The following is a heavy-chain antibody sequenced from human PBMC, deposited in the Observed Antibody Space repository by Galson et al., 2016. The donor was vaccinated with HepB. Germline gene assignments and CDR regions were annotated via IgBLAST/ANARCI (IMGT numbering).Heavy chain of an antibody. V-gene: IGHV3-11*04. J-gene: IGHJ4*02. D-gene: IGHD6-6*01. CDR1: GFTFSDYY. CDR3: ARDLRRSSSSSDY. CDR2: ISSSGSTI. Sequence: SLRLSCAASGFTFSDYYMSWIRQAPGKGLEWVSYISSSGSTIYYADSVEGRFTISRDNAKNSLYLQMNSLRAEDTAVYYCARDLRRSSSSSDYWGQGTLVTVSS.